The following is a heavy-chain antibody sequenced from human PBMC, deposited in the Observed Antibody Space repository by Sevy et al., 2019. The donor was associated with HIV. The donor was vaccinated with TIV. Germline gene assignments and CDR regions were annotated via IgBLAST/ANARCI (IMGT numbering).Heavy chain of an antibody. V-gene: IGHV3-21*01. Sequence: GGSLRLSCAASGFTFSSYSMNWVRQAPGKGLEWVSSISSSSSYIYYANSVKSRFTISRDNAKNSLYLQMNNLRAEDTAVYYCAAIYCSSTSCYASTGDYYYGMDVWGQGTTVTVSS. CDR1: GFTFSSYS. CDR3: AAIYCSSTSCYASTGDYYYGMDV. D-gene: IGHD2-2*01. CDR2: ISSSSSYI. J-gene: IGHJ6*02.